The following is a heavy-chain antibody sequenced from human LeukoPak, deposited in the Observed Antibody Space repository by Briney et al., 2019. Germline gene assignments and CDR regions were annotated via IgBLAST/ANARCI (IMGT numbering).Heavy chain of an antibody. CDR2: IFYNGST. J-gene: IGHJ4*02. D-gene: IGHD4-17*01. CDR3: ARYRRDYGDYYFAY. CDR1: GGSISSYY. Sequence: SETLSLTCTVSGGSISSYYWSWIRQPPGKGLEGIGYIFYNGSTDYNPSLKSRVTISVDTSKNQLSLKLSSVTAADTAVYYCARYRRDYGDYYFAYWGQGTLVTVSS. V-gene: IGHV4-59*01.